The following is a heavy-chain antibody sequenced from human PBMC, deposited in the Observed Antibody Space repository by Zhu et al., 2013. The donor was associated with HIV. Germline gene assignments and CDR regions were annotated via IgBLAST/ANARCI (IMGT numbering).Heavy chain of an antibody. CDR1: GYTFTSYG. CDR2: ISAYNGNT. J-gene: IGHJ6*02. Sequence: QVQLVQSGAEVKKPGASVKVSCKASGYTFTSYGISWVRQAPGQGLEWMGWISAYNGNTNYAQKLQGRVTMTTDTSTSTAYMELRSLRSDDTAVYYCARASVQASYYDRVDYYGMDVWGQGTTVTVSS. V-gene: IGHV1-18*01. D-gene: IGHD3-22*01. CDR3: ARASVQASYYDRVDYYGMDV.